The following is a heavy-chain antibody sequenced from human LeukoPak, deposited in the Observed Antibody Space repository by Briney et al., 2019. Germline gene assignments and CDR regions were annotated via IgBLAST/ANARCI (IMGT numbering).Heavy chain of an antibody. Sequence: SAPTLVKPTQTLTLTCTFSGFSLRTRGVGVGWIRQPPGKALEWLALIYWNDDKRYSPSLKSRLTITKDTSKNQVVLTMANMDPVDTATYYCAHLSYGVPFDYWGQGTLVTVSS. CDR1: GFSLRTRGVG. J-gene: IGHJ4*02. CDR3: AHLSYGVPFDY. D-gene: IGHD4-17*01. V-gene: IGHV2-5*01. CDR2: IYWNDDK.